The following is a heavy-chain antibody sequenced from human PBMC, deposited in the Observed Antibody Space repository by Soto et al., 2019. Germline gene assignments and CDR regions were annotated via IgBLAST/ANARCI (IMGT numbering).Heavy chain of an antibody. CDR2: INAGNGNT. CDR3: ARLSYYDSSGYYFEYFHH. V-gene: IGHV1-3*01. D-gene: IGHD3-22*01. J-gene: IGHJ1*01. CDR1: GYTFTNYA. Sequence: ASVKVSCKASGYTFTNYAMHWVRQAPGQRLEWMGWINAGNGNTKYSQKFQGRVTITRDTSASTAYMELSSLRSEDTAVYYCARLSYYDSSGYYFEYFHHWGQGTLVTVSS.